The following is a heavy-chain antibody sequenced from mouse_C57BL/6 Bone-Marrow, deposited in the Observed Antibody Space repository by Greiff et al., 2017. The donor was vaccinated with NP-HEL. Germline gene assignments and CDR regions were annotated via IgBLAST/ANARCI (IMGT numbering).Heavy chain of an antibody. CDR3: AYDYEFAY. D-gene: IGHD2-4*01. CDR1: GYTFTDYY. J-gene: IGHJ3*01. V-gene: IGHV1-26*01. Sequence: VQLQQSGPELVKPGASVKISCKASGYTFTDYYMNWVKQSHGKSLEWIGDINPNNGGTSYNQKFTGKATLTVDKTSSTANMEIRSLTSEDSAVYYCAYDYEFAYWGQGTLVTVSA. CDR2: INPNNGGT.